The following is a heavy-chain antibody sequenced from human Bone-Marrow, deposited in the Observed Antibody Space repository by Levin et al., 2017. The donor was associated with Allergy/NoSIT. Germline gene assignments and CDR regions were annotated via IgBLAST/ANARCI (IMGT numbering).Heavy chain of an antibody. Sequence: SETLSLTCVVYGGSFSDRFWGWIRQSPGKGLEWIGEINHSGSTNYNPSLKSRVTISVDTSKNQFSLKLSSVTAADTAVYYCAREGIYWGSRITMVPAPFYHMDIWGNGTTVSVSS. J-gene: IGHJ6*03. CDR2: INHSGST. V-gene: IGHV4-34*01. D-gene: IGHD3-10*01. CDR1: GGSFSDRF. CDR3: AREGIYWGSRITMVPAPFYHMDI.